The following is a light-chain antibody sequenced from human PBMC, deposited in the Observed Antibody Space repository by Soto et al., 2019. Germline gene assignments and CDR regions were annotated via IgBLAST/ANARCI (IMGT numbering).Light chain of an antibody. CDR2: GAS. J-gene: IGKJ1*01. CDR3: QKYDKWPRT. Sequence: EVLMTQSPGTLSVHTVEVAKHSGRASQSVSRKLAWYQQTRGQAPRLLIYGASTRASGVPARFSGSGSGTEFTLTISNLQSEDFAVYHCQKYDKWPRTFGQGHTVDIK. V-gene: IGKV3-15*01. CDR1: QSVSRK.